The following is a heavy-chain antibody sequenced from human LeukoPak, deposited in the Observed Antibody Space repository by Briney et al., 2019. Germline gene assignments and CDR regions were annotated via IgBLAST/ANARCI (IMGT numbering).Heavy chain of an antibody. D-gene: IGHD6-13*01. Sequence: GGSLRLSCEASGFTFSTYEMNWVRQTPGKGLEWVSCIGSSGSTIYYADSVKGRFTISRDNAKNSLYLQMNSLRAEDTAVYSCARQAAAGRSGFYYYYYMDVWGKGTTVTISS. CDR1: GFTFSTYE. CDR3: ARQAAAGRSGFYYYYYMDV. CDR2: IGSSGSTI. V-gene: IGHV3-48*03. J-gene: IGHJ6*03.